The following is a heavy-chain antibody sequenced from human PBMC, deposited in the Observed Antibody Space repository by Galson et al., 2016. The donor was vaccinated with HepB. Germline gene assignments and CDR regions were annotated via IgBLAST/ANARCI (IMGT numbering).Heavy chain of an antibody. CDR3: ARKPCSGGSCQYYFDY. CDR1: GYTFTTYG. J-gene: IGHJ4*02. V-gene: IGHV1-69*13. Sequence: SVKVSCKASGYTFTTYGISWVRQAPGQGLEWMGGIIPIFATANYAQKFQGRVTITADESTSTAYMELSSLRSEDTAVYYCARKPCSGGSCQYYFDYWGQGTLVTVSS. CDR2: IIPIFATA. D-gene: IGHD2-15*01.